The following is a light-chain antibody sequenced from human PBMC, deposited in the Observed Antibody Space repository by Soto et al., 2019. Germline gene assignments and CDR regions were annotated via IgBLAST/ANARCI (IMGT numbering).Light chain of an antibody. J-gene: IGKJ4*01. CDR3: QQYNSYPLT. V-gene: IGKV1-5*03. CDR2: KAS. Sequence: DIQMTQSPSTLSASVGDRVTITCRASQSISSWLAWYQQKPGKAPKLLIYKASSLESRVPSRFSGSGSGTEFPLTISSLQPDDFATYYCQQYNSYPLTFGGGTKVEIK. CDR1: QSISSW.